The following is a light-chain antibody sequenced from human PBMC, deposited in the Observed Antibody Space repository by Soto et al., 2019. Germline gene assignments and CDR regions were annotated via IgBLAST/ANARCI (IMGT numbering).Light chain of an antibody. J-gene: IGKJ1*01. Sequence: EAVLTQSPCTLSRSPADGSTRSCTASQSVSNNYLAWYQQKPGQAPRLLIYGASNRATGIPDRFSGSGARTVFTLTISRLEPEYFAVYYCQQYGSSGTFGQGTKVDIK. V-gene: IGKV3-20*01. CDR2: GAS. CDR3: QQYGSSGT. CDR1: QSVSNNY.